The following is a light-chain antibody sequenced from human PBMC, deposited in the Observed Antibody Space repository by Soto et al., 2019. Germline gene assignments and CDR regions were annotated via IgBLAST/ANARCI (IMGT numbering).Light chain of an antibody. V-gene: IGLV8-61*01. CDR2: STN. CDR1: SGSVSTTYY. Sequence: QAVVTQEPSFSVSPGGTVTLTCGLTSGSVSTTYYPSWYQQTPGQAPRTLIYSTNIRSSGVPDRFSGSILGNKAALTITGAQADDESDYHCMLYMGGGLVVFGGATKLPVL. CDR3: MLYMGGGLVV. J-gene: IGLJ2*01.